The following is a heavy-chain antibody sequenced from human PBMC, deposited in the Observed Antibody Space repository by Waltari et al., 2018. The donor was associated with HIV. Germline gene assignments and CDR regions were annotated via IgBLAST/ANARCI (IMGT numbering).Heavy chain of an antibody. CDR2: IRNKANRYAT. D-gene: IGHD3-3*01. CDR3: TGQGGIATFGVVVDV. J-gene: IGHJ6*02. V-gene: IGHV3-73*01. Sequence: EVQLVESGGGLVQPGGSLKLSCAASGFTFSGSAIHWVRQASGKGLKWMGRIRNKANRYATAYAASVKGRFTGSRDDSKNTAFLQMSSLKIEDTAVYYCTGQGGIATFGVVVDVWGQGTTVIV. CDR1: GFTFSGSA.